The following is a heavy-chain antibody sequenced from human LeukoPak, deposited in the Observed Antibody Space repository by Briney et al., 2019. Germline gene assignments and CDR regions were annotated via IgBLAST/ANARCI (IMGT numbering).Heavy chain of an antibody. CDR2: ISGSGGST. CDR3: AKDYREQLALNGMDV. CDR1: GFTFSSYA. Sequence: GGSLRLSCAASGFTFSSYAMSCVRQAPGKGLEWVSAISGSGGSTYYADSVKGRFTISRDNSKNTLYLQMNSLRAEDTAVYYCAKDYREQLALNGMDVWGQGTTVTVSS. J-gene: IGHJ6*02. V-gene: IGHV3-23*01. D-gene: IGHD6-6*01.